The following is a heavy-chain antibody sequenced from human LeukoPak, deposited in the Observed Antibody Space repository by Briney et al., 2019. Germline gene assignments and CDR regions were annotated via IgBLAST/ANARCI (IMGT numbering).Heavy chain of an antibody. CDR2: INPNSGGT. V-gene: IGHV1-2*04. CDR1: GYTFTDYY. J-gene: IGHJ4*02. CDR3: ARGTGFGSGSWDFDY. D-gene: IGHD3-10*01. Sequence: GASVKVSCKASGYTFTDYYMHWVRQAPGQGLEWMGWINPNSGGTNCAQKFQGWVTMTRDTSISTAYMELSRLRSDDTAVYYCARGTGFGSGSWDFDYWGQGTLVTVSS.